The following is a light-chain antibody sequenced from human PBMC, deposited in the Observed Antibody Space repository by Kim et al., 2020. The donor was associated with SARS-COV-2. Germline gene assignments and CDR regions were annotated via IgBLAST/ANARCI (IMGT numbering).Light chain of an antibody. V-gene: IGLV3-21*04. J-gene: IGLJ3*02. CDR1: NLGSKS. CDR2: YDS. CDR3: QVWDSSSDHPGV. Sequence: PGKTARITCGGNNLGSKSGHWYQQKPGQAPVLVIYYDSDRPSGIPERFSGSNSGNTATLTISRVEAGDEADYYCQVWDSSSDHPGVFGGGTKLTVL.